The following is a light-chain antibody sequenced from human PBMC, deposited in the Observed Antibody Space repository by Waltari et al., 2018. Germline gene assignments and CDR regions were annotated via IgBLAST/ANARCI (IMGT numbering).Light chain of an antibody. Sequence: EIVLTQYPGTLSLSPGERATLSCRASQSVSRTLAWYQQKPGQAPRLLIYDASTRATGIADRFSCSGSGTDFSLTISRLEPEDFAVYYCQKYGRLPATFGQGTKVEIK. CDR2: DAS. CDR3: QKYGRLPAT. V-gene: IGKV3-20*01. J-gene: IGKJ1*01. CDR1: QSVSRT.